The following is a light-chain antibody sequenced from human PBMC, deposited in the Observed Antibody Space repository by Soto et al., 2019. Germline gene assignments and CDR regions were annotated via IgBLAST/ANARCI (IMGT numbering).Light chain of an antibody. CDR3: SSYTSSSTLVV. Sequence: QSALTQPASVSGSPGQSITISCTGTSSDVGGYNYVSWYQQHPGKAPKLMIYDVSDRPSGGSNRFSGSKSGNTASLPISGLQTEDEADYYCSSYTSSSTLVVFGPGTKVT. J-gene: IGLJ1*01. CDR2: DVS. V-gene: IGLV2-14*01. CDR1: SSDVGGYNY.